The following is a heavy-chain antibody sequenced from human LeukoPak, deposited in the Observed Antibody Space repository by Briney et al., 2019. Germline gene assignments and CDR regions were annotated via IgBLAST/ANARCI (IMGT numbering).Heavy chain of an antibody. Sequence: GGSRRLSCAASGFTFGRYWMSWVRQAPGKGLEWVANINQDGSEKYYVDSVKGRFTISRDNAKNSLYLQMNSLRAEETAVYYCARDADLGATIIGAFDIWGQGTMVTVSS. D-gene: IGHD5-24*01. CDR2: INQDGSEK. J-gene: IGHJ3*02. V-gene: IGHV3-7*01. CDR3: ARDADLGATIIGAFDI. CDR1: GFTFGRYW.